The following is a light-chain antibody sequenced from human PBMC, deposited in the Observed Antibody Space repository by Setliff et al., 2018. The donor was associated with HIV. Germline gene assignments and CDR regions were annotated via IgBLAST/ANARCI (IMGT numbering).Light chain of an antibody. V-gene: IGLV2-14*01. J-gene: IGLJ1*01. CDR2: EVS. CDR3: SSYAITNTLP. Sequence: QSVLTQPASLSGSPGQSITISCTGTSSDIGSYNYVSWYQHHPGKAPKLMIYEVSNRPSGVSNRFSGFKSGNTASLTISGLQAEDEADYYCSSYAITNTLPFGTGTKV. CDR1: SSDIGSYNY.